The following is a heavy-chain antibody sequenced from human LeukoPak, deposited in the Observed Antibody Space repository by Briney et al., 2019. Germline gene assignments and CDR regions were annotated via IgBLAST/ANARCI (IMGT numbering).Heavy chain of an antibody. CDR3: ARENSGSYYYYYGMDV. CDR2: IYPGDSYA. Sequence: GESLKISCKAPGYSFTSYWIGWVRQMPGKGLEWMGIIYPGDSYARYSPSFQGQVTISADKSISTAYLQWSSLKASDTAMYYCARENSGSYYYYYGMDVWGQGTTVTVSS. CDR1: GYSFTSYW. V-gene: IGHV5-51*01. J-gene: IGHJ6*02. D-gene: IGHD1-26*01.